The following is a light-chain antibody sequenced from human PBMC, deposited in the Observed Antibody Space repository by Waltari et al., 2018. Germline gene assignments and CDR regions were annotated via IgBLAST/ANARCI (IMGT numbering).Light chain of an antibody. Sequence: DIQMTQSPSFVSASVGDSVTITFRASQGISSRLAWYQQKPGKAPKLLIYTASTLQSGVPSRFSGSGSGTEFTLIITTLQPEDFATYFCLQAYSFPRTFGQGTKLEIK. J-gene: IGKJ2*01. CDR1: QGISSR. V-gene: IGKV1-12*01. CDR2: TAS. CDR3: LQAYSFPRT.